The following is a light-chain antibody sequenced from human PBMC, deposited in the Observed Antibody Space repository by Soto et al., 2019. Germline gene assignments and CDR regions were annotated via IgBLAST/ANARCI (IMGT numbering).Light chain of an antibody. J-gene: IGKJ2*01. Sequence: EIVLTQSPAPLSLSPGERATLSCRASQSVDNYLAWYQQKPGQAPRLLIYDASNRATGIPARFSGSVSGTDFTLTISSLEPEDFAVYYCQQRFNWPPYTFGQGTKLEIK. CDR3: QQRFNWPPYT. CDR1: QSVDNY. V-gene: IGKV3-11*01. CDR2: DAS.